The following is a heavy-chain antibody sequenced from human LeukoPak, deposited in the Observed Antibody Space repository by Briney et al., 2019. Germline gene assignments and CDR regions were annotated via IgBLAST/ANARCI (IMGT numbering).Heavy chain of an antibody. V-gene: IGHV1-69*04. D-gene: IGHD2-15*01. J-gene: IGHJ6*02. Sequence: ASVKVSCKASGGTFSSYVISWVRQAPGQGLEWMGRIIPILGIANYAQKFQGRVTITADKSTSTAYMELSSLRSEDTAVYYCARDLRAGYCSGGSCGMDVWGQGTTVTVSS. CDR1: GGTFSSYV. CDR2: IIPILGIA. CDR3: ARDLRAGYCSGGSCGMDV.